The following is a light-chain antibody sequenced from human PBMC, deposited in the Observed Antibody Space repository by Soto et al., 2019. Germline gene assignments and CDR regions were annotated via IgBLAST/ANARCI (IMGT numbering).Light chain of an antibody. CDR1: ISDVGGYDY. J-gene: IGLJ1*01. CDR3: SSYTTSSTYV. CDR2: DVS. Sequence: QSALTQPASVSGSPGQSITISCTGTISDVGGYDYVSWYQQHPGKAPKLMIYDVSNRPSGVSNRFSGSKSGNTASLTISGLQADDEADYYCSSYTTSSTYVFGTWTKVTVL. V-gene: IGLV2-14*01.